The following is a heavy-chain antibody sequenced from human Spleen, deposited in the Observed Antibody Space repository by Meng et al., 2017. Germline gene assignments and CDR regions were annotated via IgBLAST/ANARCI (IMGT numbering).Heavy chain of an antibody. V-gene: IGHV6-1*01. CDR2: AFYRSKWYD. D-gene: IGHD3-10*01. J-gene: IGHJ4*02. CDR1: GESVSTNSAA. CDR3: ARGRRVIHPYYFDN. Sequence: SETLSLTCAISGESVSTNSAAWNWIRQSPSRVLEWLGRAFYRSKWYDDYAVSVRSRITITPDTSKNQFSLKLVSVTAADTAVYYCARGRRVIHPYYFDNWGQGTLVTVSS.